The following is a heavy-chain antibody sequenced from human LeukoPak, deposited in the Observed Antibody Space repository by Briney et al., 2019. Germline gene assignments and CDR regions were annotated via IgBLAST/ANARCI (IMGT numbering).Heavy chain of an antibody. D-gene: IGHD6-25*01. CDR2: IRSKANSYAT. Sequence: GGSLRLSCAASGFTFSGSAMPWVRQASGKGLEWVGRIRSKANSYATAYAASVEGRFTISRDDSKNTAYLQMNSLKTEDTAVYYCTRLPLYSTGFDYWGQGTLVTVSS. J-gene: IGHJ4*02. CDR1: GFTFSGSA. CDR3: TRLPLYSTGFDY. V-gene: IGHV3-73*01.